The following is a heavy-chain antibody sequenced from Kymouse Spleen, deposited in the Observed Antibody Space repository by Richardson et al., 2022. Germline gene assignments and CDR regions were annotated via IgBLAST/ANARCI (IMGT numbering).Heavy chain of an antibody. CDR2: IYYSGST. V-gene: IGHV4-39*01. Sequence: QLQLQESGPGLVKPSETLSLTCTVSGGSISSSSYYWGWIRQPPGKGLEWIGSIYYSGSTYYNPSLKSRVTISVDTSKNQFSLKLSSVTAADTAVYYCAKYSGSYGWFDPWGQGTLVTVSS. D-gene: IGHD1-26*01. CDR3: AKYSGSYGWFDP. CDR1: GGSISSSSYY. J-gene: IGHJ5*02.